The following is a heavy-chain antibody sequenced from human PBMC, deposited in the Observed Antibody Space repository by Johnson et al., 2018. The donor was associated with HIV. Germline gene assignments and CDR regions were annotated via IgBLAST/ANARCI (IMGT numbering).Heavy chain of an antibody. CDR3: ARHGGDSTGWSVVFDL. V-gene: IGHV3-33*01. CDR2: IWYDGSNK. J-gene: IGHJ3*01. D-gene: IGHD6-19*01. CDR1: GFTFSSYG. Sequence: VQLVESGGGVVQPGRSLRLSCAASGFTFSSYGMHWVRQAPGKGLAWVAVIWYDGSNKYYADFVKGRFTISSDNSKNIVHLQMNSLRAEDTAVYYCARHGGDSTGWSVVFDLWGQGTMVTVSS.